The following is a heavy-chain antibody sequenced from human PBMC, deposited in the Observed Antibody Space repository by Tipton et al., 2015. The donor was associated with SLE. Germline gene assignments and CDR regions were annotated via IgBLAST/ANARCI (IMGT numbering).Heavy chain of an antibody. CDR2: IYYSGST. Sequence: TLSLTCTVSGGSISSYYWSWIRQPPGKGLEWIGYIYYSGSTNYNPSLKSRVTISVDTSKNQFSLKLSSVTAADTAVYYCAREGLGNGFDIWGQGTMVTVSS. J-gene: IGHJ3*02. D-gene: IGHD7-27*01. CDR1: GGSISSYY. CDR3: AREGLGNGFDI. V-gene: IGHV4-59*12.